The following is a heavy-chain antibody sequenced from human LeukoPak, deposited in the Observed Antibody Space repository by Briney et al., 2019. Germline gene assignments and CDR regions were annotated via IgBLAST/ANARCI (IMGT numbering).Heavy chain of an antibody. CDR1: GFTFSSYA. D-gene: IGHD3-10*01. J-gene: IGHJ4*02. CDR2: IGGSGGTT. Sequence: GGSLRLSCAASGFTFSSYAMGWVRQAPGKGLEWVSAIGGSGGTTYYSDCVKGRFTISRDNSKNTLYLQMNSLRAEDTAVYYCARCRIGELSTFDYWGQGTLVTVSS. CDR3: ARCRIGELSTFDY. V-gene: IGHV3-23*01.